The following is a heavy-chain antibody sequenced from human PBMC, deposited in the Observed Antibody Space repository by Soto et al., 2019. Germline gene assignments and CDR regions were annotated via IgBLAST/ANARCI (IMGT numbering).Heavy chain of an antibody. Sequence: PSETLSLTCTVSGGSISSYYWSWIRQPPGKGLEWIGFFYYSGSTNYTPSFKSRVTFSVDTSKNQFSLKLSFLTAADTAVYYCARGELGTFDYWGQGTLVTVSS. CDR3: ARGELGTFDY. CDR1: GGSISSYY. D-gene: IGHD7-27*01. CDR2: FYYSGST. J-gene: IGHJ4*02. V-gene: IGHV4-59*01.